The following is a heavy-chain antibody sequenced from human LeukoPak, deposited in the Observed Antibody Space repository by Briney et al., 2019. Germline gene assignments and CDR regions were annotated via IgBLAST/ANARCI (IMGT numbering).Heavy chain of an antibody. CDR2: ISVYNGNT. D-gene: IGHD3-22*01. Sequence: ASVKVSCKASGYTFTSYGISWVRQAPGQGLKWMGWISVYNGNTNYAQKLQGRVTMTTDTSTSTAYMELRSLRSDDTAVYYCARVTYYYDSSDPAWFDPWGQGTLVTVSS. V-gene: IGHV1-18*01. CDR3: ARVTYYYDSSDPAWFDP. J-gene: IGHJ5*02. CDR1: GYTFTSYG.